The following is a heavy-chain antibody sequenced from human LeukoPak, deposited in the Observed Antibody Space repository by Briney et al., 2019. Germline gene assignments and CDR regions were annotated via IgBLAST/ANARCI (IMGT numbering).Heavy chain of an antibody. CDR3: AAAYYYDSGGYS. Sequence: ASVKVSCKASGFTFTSSAMQWVRQARGQRLEWIGWIVVGSGNTNYAQKFQERVTITRDMSTSTAYMELSSLRSEDTAVYYCAAAYYYDSGGYSWGQGTLVTVSS. CDR2: IVVGSGNT. D-gene: IGHD3-22*01. CDR1: GFTFTSSA. V-gene: IGHV1-58*02. J-gene: IGHJ5*02.